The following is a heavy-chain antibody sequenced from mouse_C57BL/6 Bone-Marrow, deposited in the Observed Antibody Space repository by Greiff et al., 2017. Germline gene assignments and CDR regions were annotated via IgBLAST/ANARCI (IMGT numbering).Heavy chain of an antibody. D-gene: IGHD1-1*01. J-gene: IGHJ4*01. V-gene: IGHV14-4*01. CDR2: IDPENGDT. Sequence: EVQRVESGAELVRPGASVKLSCTASGFNIKDDYMHWVKQRPEQGLEWIGWIDPENGDTEYASKFQGKATITADTSSNTAYLQLSSLTSEDTAVYYCTTAYYGSRGGMDYWGQGTSVTVSS. CDR1: GFNIKDDY. CDR3: TTAYYGSRGGMDY.